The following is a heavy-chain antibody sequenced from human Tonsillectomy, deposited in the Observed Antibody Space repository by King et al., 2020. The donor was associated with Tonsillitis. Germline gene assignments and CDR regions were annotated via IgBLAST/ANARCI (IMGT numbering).Heavy chain of an antibody. CDR2: VSGGGDKS. D-gene: IGHD2-2*01. J-gene: IGHJ4*02. V-gene: IGHV3-23*04. Sequence: VQLVESGGGLVQPGGSLRLSCAGSGFTFNNYAMSWVRQAPGKGLEWVSAVSGGGDKSFYSDSVRGRFTISRDNSKNMLSLQMNSLRAEDTALYYWARFMGSTASVFDSWGQGTLVTVSS. CDR3: ARFMGSTASVFDS. CDR1: GFTFNNYA.